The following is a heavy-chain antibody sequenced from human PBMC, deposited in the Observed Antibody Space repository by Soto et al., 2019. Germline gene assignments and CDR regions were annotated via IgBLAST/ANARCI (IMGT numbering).Heavy chain of an antibody. Sequence: SETLSLTCTVSGGSISSRGYYWGWIRQPPGKGLEWIGHIYSSGSTKYNPSLESRVTISVDTSKNQFSLKLISMASADTAIYFCARRAVAVSTIREDNWLDPWGQGTLVTVSS. J-gene: IGHJ5*02. D-gene: IGHD2-21*02. CDR3: ARRAVAVSTIREDNWLDP. CDR1: GGSISSRGYY. CDR2: IYSSGST. V-gene: IGHV4-39*07.